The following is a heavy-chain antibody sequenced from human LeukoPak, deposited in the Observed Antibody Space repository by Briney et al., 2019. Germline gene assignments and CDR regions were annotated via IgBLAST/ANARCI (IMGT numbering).Heavy chain of an antibody. CDR2: INPNSGGT. CDR3: ARRGSYYNMAFDI. V-gene: IGHV1-2*02. CDR1: GYTFTGYY. Sequence: GASVKVSCKASGYTFTGYYMHWVRQAPGQGLEWMGWINPNSGGTNYAQKFQGRVTMTRDTSISTAYMELSRLRSDDTAVYYRARRGSYYNMAFDIWGQGTMVTVSS. J-gene: IGHJ3*02. D-gene: IGHD1-26*01.